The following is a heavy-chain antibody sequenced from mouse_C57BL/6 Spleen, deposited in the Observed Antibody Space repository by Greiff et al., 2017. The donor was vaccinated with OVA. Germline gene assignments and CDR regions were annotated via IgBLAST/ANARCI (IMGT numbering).Heavy chain of an antibody. CDR3: ASTVVAKERYWYFDV. Sequence: QVQLQQSGAELARPGASVKMSCKASGYTFTSYTMHWVKQRPGPGLEWIGYINPSSGYTKYNQKFKDKATLTADKSSSTAYMQLSSLTSEDSAVYYCASTVVAKERYWYFDVWGTGTTVTVSS. CDR2: INPSSGYT. J-gene: IGHJ1*03. V-gene: IGHV1-4*01. CDR1: GYTFTSYT. D-gene: IGHD1-1*01.